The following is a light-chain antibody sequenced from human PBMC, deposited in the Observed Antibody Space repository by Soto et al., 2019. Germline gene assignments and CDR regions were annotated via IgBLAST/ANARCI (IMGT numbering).Light chain of an antibody. V-gene: IGKV1-39*01. J-gene: IGKJ1*01. CDR2: AAS. Sequence: DIQMTQSPSSLSASVGDRVTITCRASQSISSYLNWYQQKPGKAPKLLIYAASSLQSGVPSRFSGSGSGTDFTLTIRSLQPEDFATYYCQQSYSTPWTFGQATKVEIK. CDR3: QQSYSTPWT. CDR1: QSISSY.